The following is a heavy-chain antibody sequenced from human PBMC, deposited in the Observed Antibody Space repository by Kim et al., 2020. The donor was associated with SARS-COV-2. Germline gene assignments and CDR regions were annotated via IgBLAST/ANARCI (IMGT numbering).Heavy chain of an antibody. CDR1: GFTFSSYG. J-gene: IGHJ4*02. CDR3: AKDRLRYNWNLNYFDY. Sequence: GGSLRLSCAASGFTFSSYGMHWVRQAPGKGLEWVAVISYDGSNKYYADSVKGRFTISRDNSKNTLYLQMNSLRAEDTAVYYCAKDRLRYNWNLNYFDYWGQGTLVTVSS. D-gene: IGHD1-20*01. CDR2: ISYDGSNK. V-gene: IGHV3-30*18.